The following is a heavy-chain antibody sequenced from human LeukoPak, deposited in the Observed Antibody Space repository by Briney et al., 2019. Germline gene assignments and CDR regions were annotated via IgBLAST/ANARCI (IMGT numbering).Heavy chain of an antibody. V-gene: IGHV4-61*08. CDR2: IYYTGYT. Sequence: SETLSLTCTVSGGSISSGAYYWIWLPQPPGKELVWIGYIYYTGYTNYNPSLKSRVTISVHTPKHQFSLKLSSVTAADTAVYYCARQASHSKNPYLCDYGGQGTLVTVSS. D-gene: IGHD2-2*01. CDR1: GGSISSGAYY. CDR3: ARQASHSKNPYLCDY. J-gene: IGHJ4*02.